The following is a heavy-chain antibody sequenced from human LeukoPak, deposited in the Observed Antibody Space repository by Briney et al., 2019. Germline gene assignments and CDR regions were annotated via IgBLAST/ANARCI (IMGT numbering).Heavy chain of an antibody. CDR2: IWYDGTNT. D-gene: IGHD2-2*01. CDR1: GFSFSSFG. J-gene: IGHJ4*02. Sequence: RGSLTLSCAASGFSFSSFGMIWVRQAPGKGLEWVAVIWYDGTNTYYADSVKGRFTISRDNSKNTLYLQMNSLRAEDTAVYYCARDSTGASPDYWGQGTLVTVSS. CDR3: ARDSTGASPDY. V-gene: IGHV3-33*01.